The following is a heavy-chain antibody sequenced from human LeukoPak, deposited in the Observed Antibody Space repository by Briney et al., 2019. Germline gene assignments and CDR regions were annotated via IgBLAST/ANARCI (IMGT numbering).Heavy chain of an antibody. D-gene: IGHD6-13*01. V-gene: IGHV4-59*01. Sequence: SETLSLTCTVSGGSINKYYWSWIRQPPGKGLEWIGYIYYSGSTNYNPSLKSRVTISVDTSKNQFSLKLSSVTAADTAVYYCARAIAAAGTGAAFDIWGQGTMVTVSS. CDR2: IYYSGST. CDR3: ARAIAAAGTGAAFDI. CDR1: GGSINKYY. J-gene: IGHJ3*02.